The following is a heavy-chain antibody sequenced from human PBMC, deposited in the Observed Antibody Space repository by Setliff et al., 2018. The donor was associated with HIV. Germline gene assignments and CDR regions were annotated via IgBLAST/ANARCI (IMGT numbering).Heavy chain of an antibody. Sequence: GSSVKVPCKASGYTFTSYDINWVRQATGQGLEWMGWMNPNSGNTGYAQKFQGRVTMTTDTSTSTASMELRSLRSDDTAVYYCARASDSSGYLRFFVDFWGQGTRVTVSS. CDR2: MNPNSGNT. V-gene: IGHV1-8*02. J-gene: IGHJ4*02. D-gene: IGHD3-22*01. CDR3: ARASDSSGYLRFFVDF. CDR1: GYTFTSYD.